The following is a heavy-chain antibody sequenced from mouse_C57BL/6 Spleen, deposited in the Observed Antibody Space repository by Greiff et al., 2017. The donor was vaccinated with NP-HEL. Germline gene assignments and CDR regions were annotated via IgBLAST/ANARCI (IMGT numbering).Heavy chain of an antibody. CDR2: ISYDGSN. CDR1: GYSITSGYY. V-gene: IGHV3-6*01. CDR3: ARGLRRVAMDY. J-gene: IGHJ4*01. D-gene: IGHD2-4*01. Sequence: EVKLLESGPGLVKPSQSLSLTCSVTGYSITSGYYWNWIRQFPGNKLEWMGYISYDGSNNYNPSLKNRISITRDTSKNQFFLKLNSVTTEDTATYYCARGLRRVAMDYWGQGTSVTVSS.